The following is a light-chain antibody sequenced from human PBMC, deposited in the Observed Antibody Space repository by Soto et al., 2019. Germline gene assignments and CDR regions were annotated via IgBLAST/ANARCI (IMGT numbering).Light chain of an antibody. J-gene: IGKJ5*01. V-gene: IGKV1-39*01. CDR3: QRSYRSIS. Sequence: DIQMTQSPSSLFASVGDRVTITCRASQSISAYLNWYQQRPGKAPSLLIYAATRLHSGVPSRFSGSGSGTDSTLTISSLQPEDFATYYCQRSYRSISFGQGTRLEMK. CDR2: AAT. CDR1: QSISAY.